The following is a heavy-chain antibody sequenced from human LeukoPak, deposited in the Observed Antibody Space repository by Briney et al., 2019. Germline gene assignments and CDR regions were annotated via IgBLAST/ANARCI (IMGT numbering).Heavy chain of an antibody. CDR2: IYYSGST. V-gene: IGHV4-39*01. D-gene: IGHD3-22*01. CDR3: AIGDSSGYYGGYFDY. J-gene: IGHJ4*02. CDR1: GGSISISSYY. Sequence: PSETLSLTCTVSGGSISISSYYWGWIRQPPGKGLEWIGSIYYSGSTNYNPSLKSRVTISVDTSKNQFSLKLSSVTAADTAVYYCAIGDSSGYYGGYFDYWGQGTLVTVSS.